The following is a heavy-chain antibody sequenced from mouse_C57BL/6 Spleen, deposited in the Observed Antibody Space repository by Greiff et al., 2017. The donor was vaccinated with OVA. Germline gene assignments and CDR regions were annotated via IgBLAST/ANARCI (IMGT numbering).Heavy chain of an antibody. J-gene: IGHJ4*01. CDR1: GYTFTSYW. D-gene: IGHD3-3*01. Sequence: QVQLQQPGAELVRPGTSVKLSCKASGYTFTSYWMHWVKQRPGQGLEWIGVIDPSDSYTNYNQKFKGKATLTVDTSSSTAYMQLSSLTSEDSAVYYCARRDQVYAMDYWGQGTSVTVSS. V-gene: IGHV1-59*01. CDR3: ARRDQVYAMDY. CDR2: IDPSDSYT.